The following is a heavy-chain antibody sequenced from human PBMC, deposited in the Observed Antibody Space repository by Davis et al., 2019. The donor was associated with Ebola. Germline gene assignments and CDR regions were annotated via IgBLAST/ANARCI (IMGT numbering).Heavy chain of an antibody. J-gene: IGHJ6*04. Sequence: GESLKISCAASGFTFSGYWMHWVRQAPGKGLVWVCRINSDGSTTNYADSVKGRFTVSRDNAKNSLYLQMNSLRAEDTAVYYCAREGGDYYYYYGMDVWGKGTTVTVSS. CDR1: GFTFSGYW. V-gene: IGHV3-74*01. CDR2: INSDGSTT. D-gene: IGHD4-17*01. CDR3: AREGGDYYYYYGMDV.